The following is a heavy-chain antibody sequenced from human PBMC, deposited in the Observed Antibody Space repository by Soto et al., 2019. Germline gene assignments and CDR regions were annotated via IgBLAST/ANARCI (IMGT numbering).Heavy chain of an antibody. J-gene: IGHJ5*02. CDR1: GDSFSTANYY. D-gene: IGHD6-6*01. Sequence: SETLSLTCTVSGDSFSTANYYWSWIRQPPGKGLEWIGCIYYSGTTYYNPSLKSRVTISVDTSKNQFSLKLSSVTAADTAVYYCASGKQGTGRLNWFDPWGQGTLVTVSS. CDR3: ASGKQGTGRLNWFDP. CDR2: IYYSGTT. V-gene: IGHV4-30-4*01.